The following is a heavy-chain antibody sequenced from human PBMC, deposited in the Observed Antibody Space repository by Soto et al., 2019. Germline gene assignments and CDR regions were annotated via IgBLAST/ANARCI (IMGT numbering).Heavy chain of an antibody. V-gene: IGHV1-24*01. D-gene: IGHD2-2*01. CDR1: GYTLTELS. Sequence: ASVKVSCKVSGYTLTELSMHWVRQAPGKGREWMGGFDPEDGETIYAQKFQGRVTMTEDTSTDTAYMERSSLRSEDTAVYYCATSYCSSTSCYGDWFDPWGQGTLVTVSS. J-gene: IGHJ5*02. CDR2: FDPEDGET. CDR3: ATSYCSSTSCYGDWFDP.